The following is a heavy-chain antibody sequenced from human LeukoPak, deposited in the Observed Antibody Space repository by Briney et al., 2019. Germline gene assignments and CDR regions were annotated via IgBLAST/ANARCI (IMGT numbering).Heavy chain of an antibody. CDR1: GDSVSSNSAA. V-gene: IGHV6-1*01. D-gene: IGHD2-15*01. J-gene: IGHJ6*02. CDR3: ARTLRGGSQYYYYGMDV. CDR2: TYYRSKWYN. Sequence: SQTLSLTCAISGDSVSSNSAAWNWIRQSPSRGLEWLGRTYYRSKWYNDYAVSVKSRITINPDTSKDQFSLQLNSVTPEDTAVYYCARTLRGGSQYYYYGMDVWGQGTTVTVSS.